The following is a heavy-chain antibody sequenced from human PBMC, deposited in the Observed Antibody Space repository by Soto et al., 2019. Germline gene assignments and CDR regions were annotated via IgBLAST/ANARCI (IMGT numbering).Heavy chain of an antibody. CDR2: IIPIFGTA. J-gene: IGHJ4*02. D-gene: IGHD2-15*01. CDR1: GGTFSSYA. CDR3: ARGPCSGGSCQLDY. Sequence: ASVKVSCKASGGTFSSYAISWVRQAPGQGLEWMGGIIPIFGTANYAQKFQGRVTITADESTSTAYMELSSLRSEDTAVYYCARGPCSGGSCQLDYWGQGTLVTVSS. V-gene: IGHV1-69*13.